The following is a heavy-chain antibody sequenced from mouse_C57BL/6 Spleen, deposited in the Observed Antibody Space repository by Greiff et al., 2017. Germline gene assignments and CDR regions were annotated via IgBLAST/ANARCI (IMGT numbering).Heavy chain of an antibody. Sequence: EVQLVESGGGLVKPGGSLKLSCAASGFTFSDYGMHWVRQAPEKGLEWVAYISSGSSTIYYADTVKGRFTISRDNAKNTLFLQMTSLRSEDTAMYYCARPTYYYAMDYWGQGASGTVCS. V-gene: IGHV5-17*01. CDR1: GFTFSDYG. CDR3: ARPTYYYAMDY. J-gene: IGHJ4*01. CDR2: ISSGSSTI.